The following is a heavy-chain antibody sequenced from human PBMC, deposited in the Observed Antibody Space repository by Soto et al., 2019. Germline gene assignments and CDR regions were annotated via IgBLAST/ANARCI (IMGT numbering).Heavy chain of an antibody. CDR2: ISAYNGNT. Sequence: ASVKVSCKASGYTFTSYGISWVRQAPGQGLEWMGWISAYNGNTNYAQKLQGRVTMTTDTSTSTAYMELRSLRSDDTAVYYCARDRDDYGDYAALDYYYYGMDVWGQGTTVTVSS. CDR3: ARDRDDYGDYAALDYYYYGMDV. CDR1: GYTFTSYG. V-gene: IGHV1-18*01. J-gene: IGHJ6*02. D-gene: IGHD4-17*01.